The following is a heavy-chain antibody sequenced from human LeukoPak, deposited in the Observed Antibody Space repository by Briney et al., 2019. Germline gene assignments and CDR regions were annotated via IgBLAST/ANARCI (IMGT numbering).Heavy chain of an antibody. D-gene: IGHD2-21*01. Sequence: GGSLRLSCVASGFTFSSHAMTWVRQAPGKGLEWVSAISISGDTTYYADAVKGRFTISRDNSKNTVYLQMNSLRAEDTAVYYCAKDGDSHSPPYYFDYWGQGTLVTVSS. V-gene: IGHV3-23*01. CDR3: AKDGDSHSPPYYFDY. J-gene: IGHJ4*02. CDR2: ISISGDTT. CDR1: GFTFSSHA.